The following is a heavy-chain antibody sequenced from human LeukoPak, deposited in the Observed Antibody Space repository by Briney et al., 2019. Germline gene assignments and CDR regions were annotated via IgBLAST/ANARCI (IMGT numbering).Heavy chain of an antibody. Sequence: SETLSLTCAVSGYSISSGYYWGWIRQPPGKGLEWIGSIYHSGSTYYNPSLKSRVTISLDTSKNQFSLKLSSVTAADTAVYYCARQPNIVGATSLDYWGQGTLVTVSS. CDR1: GYSISSGYY. CDR3: ARQPNIVGATSLDY. V-gene: IGHV4-38-2*01. D-gene: IGHD1-26*01. J-gene: IGHJ4*02. CDR2: IYHSGST.